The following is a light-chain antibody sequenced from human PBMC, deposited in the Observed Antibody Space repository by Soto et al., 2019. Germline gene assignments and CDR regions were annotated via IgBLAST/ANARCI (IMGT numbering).Light chain of an antibody. CDR2: EVN. CDR3: SSYTSSSTLV. V-gene: IGLV2-14*01. Sequence: QSAITQPASLSGSPGQSITISCTGTSSGVGAYNYVSWYQQHPGKAPKLMIFEVNNRPSGVSNRFSGSKSGNTASLAISGLQAEDEADYYCSSYTSSSTLVFGGGTKLTVL. J-gene: IGLJ2*01. CDR1: SSGVGAYNY.